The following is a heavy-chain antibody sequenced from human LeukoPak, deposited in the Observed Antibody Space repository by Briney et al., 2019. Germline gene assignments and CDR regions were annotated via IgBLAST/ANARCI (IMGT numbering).Heavy chain of an antibody. D-gene: IGHD5-18*01. CDR1: GFIFSSYA. CDR3: AKDRVQLWLRPFCFDY. Sequence: GGSLRLSCAASGFIFSSYAMHWVRQAPGKGLEWVSGISSSGGGTYYAESVKGRFTISRDNSRDTLSLQMNSLRAEDTAVYYCAKDRVQLWLRPFCFDYWGQGTLVTVSS. J-gene: IGHJ4*02. V-gene: IGHV3-23*01. CDR2: ISSSGGGT.